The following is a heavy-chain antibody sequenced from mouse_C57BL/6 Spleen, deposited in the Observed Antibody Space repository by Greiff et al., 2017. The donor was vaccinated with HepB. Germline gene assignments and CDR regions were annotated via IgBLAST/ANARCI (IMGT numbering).Heavy chain of an antibody. Sequence: EVQLQESGPGLVKPSQSLSLTCSVTGYSITSGYYWNWIRQFPGNKLEWMGYISYDGSNNYKPSLKNRISITRDTSKNQFFLKLNSVTTEDTATYYCARALNWYFDVWGTGTTVTVSS. CDR2: ISYDGSN. V-gene: IGHV3-6*01. CDR1: GYSITSGYY. J-gene: IGHJ1*03. CDR3: ARALNWYFDV.